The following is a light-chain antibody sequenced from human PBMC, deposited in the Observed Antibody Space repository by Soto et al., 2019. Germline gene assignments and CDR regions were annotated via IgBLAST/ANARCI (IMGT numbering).Light chain of an antibody. CDR1: QGIRNE. V-gene: IGKV1-6*01. Sequence: AIQMTQSPSSLSASVGDRVTITCRASQGIRNELAWYQQIPGKAPKLLIYAASYSQLGVPSRFRGAGSGTDFSLTISSLQPEDFATYYCLQDYNYPRTFGQGTKVEIK. CDR3: LQDYNYPRT. CDR2: AAS. J-gene: IGKJ1*01.